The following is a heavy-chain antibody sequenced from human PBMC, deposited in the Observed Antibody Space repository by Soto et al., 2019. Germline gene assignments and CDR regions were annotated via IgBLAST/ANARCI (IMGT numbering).Heavy chain of an antibody. CDR1: GYTFTSYG. CDR3: TRGLVATSQRLGFDP. V-gene: IGHV1-18*01. CDR2: ISAYNGNT. D-gene: IGHD5-12*01. Sequence: QVQLVQSGAEVKKPGASVKVSCKASGYTFTSYGISWVRQAPGQGLEWMGWISAYNGNTNYAQNLQGRVTMTPDTPTSTAYMALGSLRSDDTAVYCCTRGLVATSQRLGFDPWGQGTLVTVSS. J-gene: IGHJ5*02.